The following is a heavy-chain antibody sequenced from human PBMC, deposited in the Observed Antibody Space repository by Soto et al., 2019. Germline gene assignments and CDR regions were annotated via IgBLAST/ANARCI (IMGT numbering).Heavy chain of an antibody. Sequence: GGSLRLSCAASGFTFSSYAMSWVRQAPGKGLEWVSAISGSGGSTYYADSVKGRFTISRDNSKNTLYLQMNSLRAEDTAVYYCASRARDTKYSSSQYYYYYYGMDVWGQGTTVTVSS. CDR3: ASRARDTKYSSSQYYYYYYGMDV. V-gene: IGHV3-23*01. CDR1: GFTFSSYA. D-gene: IGHD6-13*01. CDR2: ISGSGGST. J-gene: IGHJ6*02.